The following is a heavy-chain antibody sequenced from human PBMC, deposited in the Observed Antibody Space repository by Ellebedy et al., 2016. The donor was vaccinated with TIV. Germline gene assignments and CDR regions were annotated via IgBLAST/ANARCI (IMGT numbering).Heavy chain of an antibody. CDR3: ARSPKDHFYHGMDV. CDR1: GFSFSNFA. J-gene: IGHJ6*02. V-gene: IGHV3-23*01. D-gene: IGHD2/OR15-2a*01. CDR2: IIGSGGNT. Sequence: GGSLRLSCAVSGFSFSNFAINWVRQAPGKGLEWVTGIIGSGGNTKYVDSVKGRFTISRDNSKNTLFLQMNSLRGEDTAVYYCARSPKDHFYHGMDVWGQGTTVTVSS.